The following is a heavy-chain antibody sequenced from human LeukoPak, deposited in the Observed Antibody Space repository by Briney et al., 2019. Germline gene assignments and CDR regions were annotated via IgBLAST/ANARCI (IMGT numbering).Heavy chain of an antibody. CDR1: GFIVSSND. Sequence: PGGSLRLSCVVSGFIVSSNDMSWVRQAAGKGLEWVSVIYAGGSTFYADSVKGRFTISRDNSKNTLYLQMNSLRAEDTAVYYCARDHLTMVPLDYWGQGTLVTVSS. J-gene: IGHJ4*02. D-gene: IGHD3-10*01. CDR3: ARDHLTMVPLDY. CDR2: IYAGGST. V-gene: IGHV3-66*01.